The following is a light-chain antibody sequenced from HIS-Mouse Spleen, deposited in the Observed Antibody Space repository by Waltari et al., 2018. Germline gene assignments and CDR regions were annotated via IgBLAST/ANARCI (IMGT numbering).Light chain of an antibody. V-gene: IGKV3-11*01. J-gene: IGKJ2*01. Sequence: EIVLTQSPATLSLSPGERATLSCRASQSVSSYLAWYQQKPVQAPRLLIYDASNRATGIPARFSGSGSGTDFTLTISSLEPEDFAVYYGQQRSNWPYTFGQGTKLEIK. CDR1: QSVSSY. CDR3: QQRSNWPYT. CDR2: DAS.